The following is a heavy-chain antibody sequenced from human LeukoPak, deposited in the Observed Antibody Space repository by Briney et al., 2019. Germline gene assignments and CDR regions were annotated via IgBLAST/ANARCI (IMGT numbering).Heavy chain of an antibody. Sequence: SVKVSCKASGGTFSSYAISWVRQAPGQGLEWMGGIIPIFGTANYAQKFQGRVTITTDESTSTAYMELSSLRSEDPAVYCCARGPGDYYYYMDVWGKGTTVTVSS. V-gene: IGHV1-69*05. J-gene: IGHJ6*03. CDR2: IIPIFGTA. D-gene: IGHD2-8*02. CDR3: ARGPGDYYYYMDV. CDR1: GGTFSSYA.